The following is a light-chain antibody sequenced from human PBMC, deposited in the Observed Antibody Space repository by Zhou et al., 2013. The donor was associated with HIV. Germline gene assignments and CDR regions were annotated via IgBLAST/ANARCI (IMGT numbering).Light chain of an antibody. CDR2: DVT. V-gene: IGLV2-14*03. Sequence: QSALTQPASLSGSPGQSITISCTGTSSDVGGYNYVSWYQQHPGKAPKLMIYDVTKRPSGISNRFSGSKSGNTASLTISGLQADDEADYYCSSKTSSITFVVFGGG. J-gene: IGLJ2*01. CDR1: SSDVGGYNY. CDR3: SSKTSSITFVV.